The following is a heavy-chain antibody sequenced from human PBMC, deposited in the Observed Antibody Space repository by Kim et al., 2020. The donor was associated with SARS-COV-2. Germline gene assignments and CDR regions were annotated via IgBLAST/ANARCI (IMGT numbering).Heavy chain of an antibody. J-gene: IGHJ5*02. D-gene: IGHD3-10*01. V-gene: IGHV3-23*01. Sequence: GGSLRLSCAASGFTFSSYAMSWVRQAPGKGLEWVSAISGSGGSTYYADSVKGRFTISRDNSKNTLYLQMNSLRAEDTAVYYCAKLKAHYYGSGSYYNGWFDPWGQGTLVTVSS. CDR1: GFTFSSYA. CDR2: ISGSGGST. CDR3: AKLKAHYYGSGSYYNGWFDP.